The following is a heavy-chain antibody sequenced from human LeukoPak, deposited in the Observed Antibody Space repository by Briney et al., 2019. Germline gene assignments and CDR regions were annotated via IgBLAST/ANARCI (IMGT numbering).Heavy chain of an antibody. D-gene: IGHD3-22*01. Sequence: GRSLRLSCAASGFTFSSYGMHWVRQAPGKGLEWVAVISYDGSNKYYADSVKGRFTISRDNSKNTLYLQMNSLRAEDTAVYYCAKDGGYYDSSGYYYPVYWGQGTLVTVSS. CDR1: GFTFSSYG. J-gene: IGHJ4*02. CDR2: ISYDGSNK. V-gene: IGHV3-30*18. CDR3: AKDGGYYDSSGYYYPVY.